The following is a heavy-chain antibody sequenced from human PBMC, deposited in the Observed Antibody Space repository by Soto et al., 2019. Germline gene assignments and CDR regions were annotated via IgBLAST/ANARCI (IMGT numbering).Heavy chain of an antibody. Sequence: PSETLSLTCAVYGVSFSDYYWNWIRQPPGKGLEWIGEINHSGSTNYNPSLKSRVTISVDTSKNQFSLKLSSLTAADTAVYYCARWGDSSALHYFDSWGQGTLVTVSS. V-gene: IGHV4-34*01. CDR1: GVSFSDYY. J-gene: IGHJ4*02. D-gene: IGHD3-22*01. CDR3: ARWGDSSALHYFDS. CDR2: INHSGST.